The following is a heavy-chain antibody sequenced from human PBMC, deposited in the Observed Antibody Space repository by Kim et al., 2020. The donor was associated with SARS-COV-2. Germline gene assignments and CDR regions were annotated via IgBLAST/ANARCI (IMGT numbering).Heavy chain of an antibody. CDR1: GYTFTTYG. CDR2: INTNTGNP. V-gene: IGHV7-4-1*02. J-gene: IGHJ4*02. CDR3: ARTFYDSSAYYYVDY. D-gene: IGHD3-22*01. Sequence: ASVKVSCKASGYTFTTYGMNWVRQAPGQGLEWMGWINTNTGNPTFAQGFTGRFVFSVDTSVSTAYLQISSLKAEDTAVYYCARTFYDSSAYYYVDYWGQGTLVTVSS.